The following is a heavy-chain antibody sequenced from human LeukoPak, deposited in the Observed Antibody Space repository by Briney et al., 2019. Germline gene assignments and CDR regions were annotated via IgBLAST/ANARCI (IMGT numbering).Heavy chain of an antibody. Sequence: PGGSLRLSCAASGFTFSSYGMHWVRQAPGKGLEWVAVIWYDGSNKYYADSVKGRFIISRDNSKNTLSLQMNSLRVEDTALYYCAKEIAVVGDFDAWGQGTLVTVSS. CDR3: AKEIAVVGDFDA. J-gene: IGHJ3*01. CDR2: IWYDGSNK. CDR1: GFTFSSYG. D-gene: IGHD6-19*01. V-gene: IGHV3-30*02.